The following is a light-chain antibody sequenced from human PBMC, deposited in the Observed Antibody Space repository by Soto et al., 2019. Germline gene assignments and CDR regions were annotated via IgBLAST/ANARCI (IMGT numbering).Light chain of an antibody. J-gene: IGLJ1*01. CDR1: TSNIGAPYD. Sequence: QSVLTQPPSVSGAPGQRVSISCTGSTSNIGAPYDVHWYQNLPGTAPKLLIYGDNNRPSGVPDRFSVSNSGTSSSLAIPRLQAEYEADYYCHSYDISIHNYVFGTGTKGTVL. CDR2: GDN. CDR3: HSYDISIHNYV. V-gene: IGLV1-40*01.